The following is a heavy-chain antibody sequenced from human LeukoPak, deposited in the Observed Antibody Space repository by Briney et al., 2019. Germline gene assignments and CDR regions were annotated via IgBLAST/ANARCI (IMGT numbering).Heavy chain of an antibody. CDR3: ARGGTMIVVAIYNWFDP. V-gene: IGHV4-34*01. CDR1: GFTFSRYA. CDR2: IEHSGST. D-gene: IGHD3-22*01. J-gene: IGHJ5*02. Sequence: PGGSLRLSCAASGFTFSRYAMNWVRPPPGKGLGWIGEIEHSGSTNYNPSLKSRATISVDTSKNQFSQKLSSVTAADTAVYYCARGGTMIVVAIYNWFDPWGQGTLVTVSS.